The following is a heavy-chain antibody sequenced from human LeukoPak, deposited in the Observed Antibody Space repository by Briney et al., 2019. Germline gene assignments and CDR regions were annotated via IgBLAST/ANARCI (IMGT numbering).Heavy chain of an antibody. CDR2: INSDGIST. CDR1: GFTFSSYW. V-gene: IGHV3-74*01. CDR3: ARGYCSGGSCYKLNACDI. J-gene: IGHJ3*02. Sequence: PGGSLRLSCAASGFTFSSYWMHWVRQAPGKGLVWVSHINSDGISTGYVDSVKGRFIISRDNAKNTPYLQMNSLRAEDTAVYYCARGYCSGGSCYKLNACDIWGQGTMVTVSS. D-gene: IGHD2-15*01.